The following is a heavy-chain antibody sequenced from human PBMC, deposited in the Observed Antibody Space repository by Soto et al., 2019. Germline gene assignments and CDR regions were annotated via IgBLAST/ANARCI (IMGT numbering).Heavy chain of an antibody. Sequence: PGGSLRLSCAASGFTVRSSYMSWVRQAPGKGLEWVSVIYSGGNTYYEDSVKGRFTISRDISKNTVYLQVNSLRAEDTAVYYCARAGGLSSGYFDYWGHGTLVTVSS. V-gene: IGHV3-53*01. CDR3: ARAGGLSSGYFDY. J-gene: IGHJ4*01. CDR1: GFTVRSSY. D-gene: IGHD3-22*01. CDR2: IYSGGNT.